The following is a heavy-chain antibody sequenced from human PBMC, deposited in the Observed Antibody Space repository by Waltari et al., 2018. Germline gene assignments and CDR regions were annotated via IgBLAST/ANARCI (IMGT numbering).Heavy chain of an antibody. CDR1: GGSISSGSYY. Sequence: QVQLQESGPGLVKPSQTLPLTCTVSGGSISSGSYYWSWIRQPAGKGLEWIGRIYTSGSTNYNPSLKSRVTISVDTSKNQFSLKLSSVTAADTAVYYCARGAYYYDSSGVSDAFDIWGQGTMVTVSS. V-gene: IGHV4-61*02. CDR2: IYTSGST. J-gene: IGHJ3*02. CDR3: ARGAYYYDSSGVSDAFDI. D-gene: IGHD3-22*01.